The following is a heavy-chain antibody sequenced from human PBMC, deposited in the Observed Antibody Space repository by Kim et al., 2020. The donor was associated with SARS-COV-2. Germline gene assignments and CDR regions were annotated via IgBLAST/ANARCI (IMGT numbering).Heavy chain of an antibody. V-gene: IGHV1-58*01. J-gene: IGHJ4*02. D-gene: IGHD6-6*01. Sequence: YAQKFQERVTIPRDMSTSTAYMELSSLRSEDTAVYYCAASIAARGAYDYWGQGTLVTVSS. CDR3: AASIAARGAYDY.